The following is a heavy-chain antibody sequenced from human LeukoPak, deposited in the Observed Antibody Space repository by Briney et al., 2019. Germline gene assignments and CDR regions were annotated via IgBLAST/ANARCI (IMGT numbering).Heavy chain of an antibody. D-gene: IGHD3-3*01. V-gene: IGHV3-30*02. Sequence: PGGSLRLSCAASGFTFSSYGMHWVRQAPGKGLEWVAFIRYDGSNKYYADSVKGRFTISRDNSKNTLYLQMNSLRAEDTAVYYCARVFSSLRFLEWLLDYWGQGTLVTVSS. CDR3: ARVFSSLRFLEWLLDY. J-gene: IGHJ4*02. CDR1: GFTFSSYG. CDR2: IRYDGSNK.